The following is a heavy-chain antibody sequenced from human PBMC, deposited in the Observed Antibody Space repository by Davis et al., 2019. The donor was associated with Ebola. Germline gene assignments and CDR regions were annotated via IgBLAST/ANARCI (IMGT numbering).Heavy chain of an antibody. CDR2: ISGSGGST. D-gene: IGHD6-13*01. Sequence: GESLKISCAASGFTFSSYAMSWVRQAPGKGLEWVSAISGSGGSTYYADSVKGRFTVSRDNSKNTLFLQMNSLRDEDTAVYYCALAAAGTRWGQGTLVTVSS. CDR3: ALAAAGTR. V-gene: IGHV3-23*01. J-gene: IGHJ4*02. CDR1: GFTFSSYA.